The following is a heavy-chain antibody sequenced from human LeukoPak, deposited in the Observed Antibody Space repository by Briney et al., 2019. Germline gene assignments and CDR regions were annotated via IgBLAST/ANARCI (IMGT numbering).Heavy chain of an antibody. CDR1: GFTFSDYN. Sequence: GGSLRLSCAASGFTFSDYNMHWVRQAPGKGLDWVALMSPDGNKKYYADSVKGRFTISRDNSKNTVDLQLNSLRAEDTAVYYCARFLDYWGQGTLVTVSS. CDR2: MSPDGNKK. CDR3: ARFLDY. J-gene: IGHJ4*02. V-gene: IGHV3-30-3*01.